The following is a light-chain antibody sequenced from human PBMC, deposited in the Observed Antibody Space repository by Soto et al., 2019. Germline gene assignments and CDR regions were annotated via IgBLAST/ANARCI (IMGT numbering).Light chain of an antibody. CDR3: QHSDSPRRT. V-gene: IGKV3-20*01. Sequence: EIVLTQSPGTLSLSPGERAALSCRASQSISGRFLAWYQQKPGQAPSLLIYGASTRATGIPDRFSGSGSGTDFTLTISRLEHEDFEVYFCQHSDSPRRTLGQGTKGDIK. J-gene: IGKJ1*01. CDR1: QSISGRF. CDR2: GAS.